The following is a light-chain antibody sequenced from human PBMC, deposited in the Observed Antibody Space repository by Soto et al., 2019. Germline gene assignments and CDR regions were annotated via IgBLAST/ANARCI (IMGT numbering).Light chain of an antibody. J-gene: IGLJ2*01. V-gene: IGLV2-11*01. Sequence: QAVVTQPRSVSGSPGQSVTISCTGTSSDVGGYNYVSWYQQFPGKAPKLMIYDVNKRPSGVPDRFSGSKSGNTASLTISGLQTEDEADYYCCSYAGSYTLVFGGGTKLTVL. CDR3: CSYAGSYTLV. CDR2: DVN. CDR1: SSDVGGYNY.